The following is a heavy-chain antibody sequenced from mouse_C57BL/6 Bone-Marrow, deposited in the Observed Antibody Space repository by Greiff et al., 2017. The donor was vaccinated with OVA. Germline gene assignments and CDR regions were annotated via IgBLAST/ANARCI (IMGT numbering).Heavy chain of an antibody. CDR3: DIDNYDRSCEMNYFDY. J-gene: IGHJ2*01. Sequence: QVQLQQSGAELVKPGASVKVSCKASGYTFTSYWMHWVKQRPRQGLEWIGRIHPSDSDTNYNQKFKGKATLTVDKSSSTAYMQLSSLTSEDSAVFDYDIDNYDRSCEMNYFDYWGQGTTLTVSS. D-gene: IGHD1-1*01. V-gene: IGHV1-74*01. CDR2: IHPSDSDT. CDR1: GYTFTSYW.